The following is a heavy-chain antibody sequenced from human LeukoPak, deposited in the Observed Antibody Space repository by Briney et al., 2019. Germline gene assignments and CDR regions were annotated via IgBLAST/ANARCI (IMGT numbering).Heavy chain of an antibody. CDR3: ARVSSRMQNVDTAMVDY. CDR1: GYTFTSYG. V-gene: IGHV1-18*01. D-gene: IGHD5-18*01. Sequence: ASVKVSCKASGYTFTSYGISWVRQAPGQGLEWMGWISAYNGNTNYAQKLQGRVTMTTDTSTSTAYMELRSLRSDDTAVYYCARVSSRMQNVDTAMVDYWGQGTLVTVSS. CDR2: ISAYNGNT. J-gene: IGHJ4*02.